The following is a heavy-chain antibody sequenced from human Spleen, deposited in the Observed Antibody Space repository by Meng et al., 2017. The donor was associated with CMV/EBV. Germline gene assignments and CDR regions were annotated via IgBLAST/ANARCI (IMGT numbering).Heavy chain of an antibody. CDR1: GYTFTGYY. V-gene: IGHV1-2*02. J-gene: IGHJ6*02. Sequence: ASVKVSCKASGYTFTGYYMHWVRQAPGQGLEWMGWINPNSGGTNYAQKFQGRVTVTRDTSISTAYMELSRLRSDDTAVYYCAKDYVMGGYYYGMDVWGQGTTVTVSS. CDR3: AKDYVMGGYYYGMDV. CDR2: INPNSGGT. D-gene: IGHD2-8*01.